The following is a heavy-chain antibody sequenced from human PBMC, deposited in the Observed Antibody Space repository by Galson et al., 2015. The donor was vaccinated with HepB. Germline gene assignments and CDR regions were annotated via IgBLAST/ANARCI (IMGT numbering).Heavy chain of an antibody. D-gene: IGHD5/OR15-5a*01. Sequence: SVKVSCKASGYTFISYAIHWVRQAPGQRLEWMGWIDAGTGNAKSSQSFQDRVTITRDTSATTAYMELSSLRAEDTGIYYCVRDRGYCVNGVCQGPQYDYWGQGTLVTVSS. J-gene: IGHJ4*02. V-gene: IGHV1-3*01. CDR3: VRDRGYCVNGVCQGPQYDY. CDR2: IDAGTGNA. CDR1: GYTFISYA.